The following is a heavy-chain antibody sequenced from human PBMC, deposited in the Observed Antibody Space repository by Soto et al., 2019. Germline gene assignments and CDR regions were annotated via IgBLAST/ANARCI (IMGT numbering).Heavy chain of an antibody. CDR3: ARLPFPWGWFDP. CDR1: GIVFSDY. CDR2: SSGSGSTI. D-gene: IGHD3-16*01. Sequence: QVQLVESGGGLVKPGGSLRLSCAASGIVFSDYMSWVRQAPGKGLEWLSYSSGSGSTIYSADSVKGRFTISRDNATNSLYLPVNNVRTEDTAAYYCARLPFPWGWFDPWGQGTLVTVSS. V-gene: IGHV3-11*01. J-gene: IGHJ5*02.